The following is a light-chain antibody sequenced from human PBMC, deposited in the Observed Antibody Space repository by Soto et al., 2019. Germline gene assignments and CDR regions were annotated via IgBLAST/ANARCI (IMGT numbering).Light chain of an antibody. CDR3: MHALQTPA. J-gene: IGKJ1*01. CDR1: QSLQHSNGYNY. CDR2: LAS. Sequence: DIVMTQSPLSLPVTPGEPASISCRSSQSLQHSNGYNYLDWYLQKPGQSPQILIYLASNRASGVPDRFRGSGSGTDFTLKIGRVEAEDVGVYYCMHALQTPAFGQGTKVEIK. V-gene: IGKV2-28*01.